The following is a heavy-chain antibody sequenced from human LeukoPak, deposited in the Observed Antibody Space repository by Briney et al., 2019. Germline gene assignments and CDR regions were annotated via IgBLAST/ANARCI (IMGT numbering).Heavy chain of an antibody. CDR1: GGSFSGYY. V-gene: IGHV4-34*01. CDR3: ARGGYSYGPSVYYFDY. J-gene: IGHJ4*02. D-gene: IGHD5-18*01. CDR2: INHSGST. Sequence: SETLSLTCAVYGGSFSGYYWSWIRQPPGKGLGWIGEINHSGSTNYNPSLKSRVTISVDTSKNQFSLKLSSVTAADTAVYYCARGGYSYGPSVYYFDYWGQGTLVTVSS.